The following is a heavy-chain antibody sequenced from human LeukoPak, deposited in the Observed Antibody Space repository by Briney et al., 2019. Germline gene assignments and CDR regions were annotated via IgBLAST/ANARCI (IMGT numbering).Heavy chain of an antibody. Sequence: SETLSLTCTVSGGSISSYYWSWIRQPPGKGLEWIGYIYYSGSTNYNPSLKSRVTISVDTSKNQFSLKLSSVTAADTAVYYCARVLGSSSSWWDAFDIWGQGTVVTVSS. CDR3: ARVLGSSSSWWDAFDI. J-gene: IGHJ3*02. D-gene: IGHD6-13*01. V-gene: IGHV4-59*01. CDR2: IYYSGST. CDR1: GGSISSYY.